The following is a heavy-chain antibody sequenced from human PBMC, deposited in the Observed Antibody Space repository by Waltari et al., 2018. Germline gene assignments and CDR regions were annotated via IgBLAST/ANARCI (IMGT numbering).Heavy chain of an antibody. CDR2: IHYSGGT. Sequence: QLQLQESGPGLVKPSETLSLTCTVSGGSISNSSYYWGWLRQPPGKGLEWIGSIHYSGGTYYNPSLKIRVTISVDTSKNQFSLKLSTVTAADTAVYYCARGLSWGKGTTVTISS. V-gene: IGHV4-39*07. CDR1: GGSISNSSYY. J-gene: IGHJ6*04. CDR3: ARGLS.